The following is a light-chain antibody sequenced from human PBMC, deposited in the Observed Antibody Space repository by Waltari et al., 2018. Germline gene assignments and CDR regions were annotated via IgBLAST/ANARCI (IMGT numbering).Light chain of an antibody. J-gene: IGKJ4*01. CDR3: QEANSFPLT. V-gene: IGKV1-12*01. Sequence: DIQMTQSPPSVSASVGYRVTITCRASQGIRSWLSWYQQKPGKAPKLLIYATSNLQSGVPSRFSGSGSGTEFTLTISSLQPEDVATYYCQEANSFPLTFGGGTKVEI. CDR2: ATS. CDR1: QGIRSW.